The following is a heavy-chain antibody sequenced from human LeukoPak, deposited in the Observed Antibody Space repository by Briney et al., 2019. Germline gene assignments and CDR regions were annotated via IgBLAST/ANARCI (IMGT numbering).Heavy chain of an antibody. CDR1: GGTFSSYA. D-gene: IGHD3-16*01. Sequence: SVKVSCKASGGTFSSYAISWVRQAPGQGLEWMGGIIPIFGTANYAQKFQGGVTITADESSSTAYMELSSLRSEDTAVYYCARGDVSDAFDIWGQGTMVTVSS. J-gene: IGHJ3*02. CDR2: IIPIFGTA. CDR3: ARGDVSDAFDI. V-gene: IGHV1-69*01.